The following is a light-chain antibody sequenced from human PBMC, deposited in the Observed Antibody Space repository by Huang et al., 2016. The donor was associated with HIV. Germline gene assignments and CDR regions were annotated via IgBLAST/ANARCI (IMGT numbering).Light chain of an antibody. J-gene: IGKJ4*01. V-gene: IGKV1-33*01. Sequence: DIQMTQSPSSLSSSLGDRITITCQASQDISTYLNWYQQKPGKAPKLLIYDASNLGTGVPSRFSGSGSGTDFTFTISSLRPEDIATYYCQQYDNRITFGGGTKVEIK. CDR2: DAS. CDR3: QQYDNRIT. CDR1: QDISTY.